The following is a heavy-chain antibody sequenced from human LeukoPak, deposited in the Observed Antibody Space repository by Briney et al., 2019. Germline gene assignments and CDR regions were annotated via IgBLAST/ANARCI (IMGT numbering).Heavy chain of an antibody. CDR1: GYSFTSYG. Sequence: ASVKVSCKASGYSFTSYGFSWVRQAPGQGLEWMGWISAYNGNTNYAQKLQGRVTMTTDTYTSTAYMELRSLRSDDKAVYYCSGGGGYCSYPCCYTDDAFDIWGQGTMVTVSS. CDR3: SGGGGYCSYPCCYTDDAFDI. V-gene: IGHV1-18*01. D-gene: IGHD2-2*02. J-gene: IGHJ3*02. CDR2: ISAYNGNT.